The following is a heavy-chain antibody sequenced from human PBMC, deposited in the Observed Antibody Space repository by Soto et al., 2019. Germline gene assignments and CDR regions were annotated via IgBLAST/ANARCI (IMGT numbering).Heavy chain of an antibody. CDR3: ARGGGYYDYIWGSYRYIHYYYMDV. CDR2: INPTSGGT. CDR1: GYTFTGYY. V-gene: IGHV1-2*04. Sequence: ASVKVSCKASGYTFTGYYMHWVRQAPGQGLEWMGWINPTSGGTNYAQKFQGWVTMTRDTSISTAYMELSRLRSDDTVVYYCARGGGYYDYIWGSYRYIHYYYMDVWGKGTTVTSP. D-gene: IGHD3-16*02. J-gene: IGHJ6*03.